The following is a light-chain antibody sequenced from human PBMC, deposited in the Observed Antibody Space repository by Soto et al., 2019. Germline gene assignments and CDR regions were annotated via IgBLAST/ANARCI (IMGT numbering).Light chain of an antibody. Sequence: DIQMTESPSTLSASLGDRVTITCRASQSFRSWLAWYQQKPGRAPSLIIYDASNLESGVPSRFSGSGSGTEFTLTISSLRPDDFATYYCQQYNSYPITFGQGTRLDI. J-gene: IGKJ5*01. CDR1: QSFRSW. CDR3: QQYNSYPIT. V-gene: IGKV1-5*01. CDR2: DAS.